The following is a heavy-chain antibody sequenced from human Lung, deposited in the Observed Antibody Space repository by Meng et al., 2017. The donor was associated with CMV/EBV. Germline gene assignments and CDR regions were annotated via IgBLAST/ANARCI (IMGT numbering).Heavy chain of an antibody. CDR3: ARGELLWDY. Sequence: QVQLQESGPGLVKPSPTLSLTCTVSGDSISSGEFFLRWIRQPPGKGLEVIGYMDFRGSTFLNPSLKSRVNISVDTSKNQFSLKLSSVTAADTAVYFCARGELLWDYWGQGTLVTVSS. CDR2: MDFRGST. V-gene: IGHV4-30-4*01. J-gene: IGHJ4*02. CDR1: GDSISSGEFF. D-gene: IGHD2-2*01.